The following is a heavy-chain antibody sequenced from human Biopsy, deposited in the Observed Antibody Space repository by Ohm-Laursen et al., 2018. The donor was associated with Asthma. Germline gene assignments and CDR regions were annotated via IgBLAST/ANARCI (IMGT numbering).Heavy chain of an antibody. J-gene: IGHJ4*02. CDR1: GFTVSRDH. CDR2: TYSGGTS. CDR3: ARGDSSGWSHYYFDY. Sequence: SLRLPCSASGFTVSRDHMFWVRQAPGKGLEWVSVTYSGGTSDTADSVRGRFTISRDFYKNTLYLQMDSLRAEDTAVYYCARGDSSGWSHYYFDYWGQGTLVTVSS. D-gene: IGHD6-19*01. V-gene: IGHV3-53*01.